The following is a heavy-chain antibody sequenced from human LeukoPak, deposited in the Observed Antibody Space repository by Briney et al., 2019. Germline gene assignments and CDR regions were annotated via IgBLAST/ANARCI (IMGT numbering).Heavy chain of an antibody. CDR3: ARALEGYYDILTGYPFFDY. V-gene: IGHV4-30-2*01. CDR1: GGSISSGGYY. Sequence: SQTLSLTCTVSGGSISSGGYYWSWIRQPPGKGLEWIGYIYHSGSTYYNPPLKSRVTISVDRSKNQFSLKLSSVTAADTAVYYCARALEGYYDILTGYPFFDYWGQGTLVTVSS. CDR2: IYHSGST. J-gene: IGHJ4*02. D-gene: IGHD3-9*01.